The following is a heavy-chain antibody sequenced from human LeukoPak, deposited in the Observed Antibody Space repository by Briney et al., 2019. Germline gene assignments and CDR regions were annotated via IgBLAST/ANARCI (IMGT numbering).Heavy chain of an antibody. V-gene: IGHV4-31*03. D-gene: IGHD3-10*01. J-gene: IGHJ4*02. CDR1: GGSISSGDYY. CDR3: ARMEGFGKLLSFDY. Sequence: SETQSLTCTVSGGSISSGDYYWSWIRQHPGKGLEWIGYIYYSGSTYYNPSLKSRVTISVDTSKNQFSLKLSSVTAADTAVYYCARMEGFGKLLSFDYWGQGTLVTVSS. CDR2: IYYSGST.